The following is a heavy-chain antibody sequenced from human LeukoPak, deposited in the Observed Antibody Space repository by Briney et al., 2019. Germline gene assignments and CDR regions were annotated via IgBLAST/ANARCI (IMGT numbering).Heavy chain of an antibody. J-gene: IGHJ6*03. CDR2: IGSTSTFK. CDR3: ARVDYNFWTGYRRGVGYYMDL. Sequence: PGGSLRLSCRASGILFSSNSMNWVRQAPGKGLEWVACIGSTSTFKYYADSVKGRFTVSRDNAKSSLYLEMNNVTADDTAVYYCARVDYNFWTGYRRGVGYYMDLWGNGTTVIVSS. CDR1: GILFSSNS. D-gene: IGHD3/OR15-3a*01. V-gene: IGHV3-21*06.